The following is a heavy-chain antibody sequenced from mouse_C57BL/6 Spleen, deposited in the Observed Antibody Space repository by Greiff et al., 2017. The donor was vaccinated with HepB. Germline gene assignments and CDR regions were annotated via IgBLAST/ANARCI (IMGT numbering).Heavy chain of an antibody. CDR2: ISDGGSYT. D-gene: IGHD1-1*01. CDR3: AREAITTVVATDAY. CDR1: GFTFSSYA. V-gene: IGHV5-4*01. Sequence: DVMLVESGGGLVRPGGSLKLSCAASGFTFSSYAMSWVRQTPEKRLEWVATISDGGSYTYYPDNVKGRFTISRDNAKNNLYLQMSHLKSEDTAMYYCAREAITTVVATDAYWGQGTLVTVSA. J-gene: IGHJ3*01.